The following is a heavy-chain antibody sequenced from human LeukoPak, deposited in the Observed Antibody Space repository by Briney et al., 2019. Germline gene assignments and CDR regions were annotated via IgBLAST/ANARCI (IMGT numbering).Heavy chain of an antibody. V-gene: IGHV4-61*08. D-gene: IGHD3-22*01. CDR3: AREVGDYFDSSGHAFDI. CDR1: GDSISNGESY. Sequence: PSETLALTCSVSGDSISNGESYWSWIRQPPGKGLEWIGYIYYSGSTNYNPSLKSRVTISVDTSKNQFSLKLTSVTAADTAVYYCAREVGDYFDSSGHAFDIWGQGTMVTVSS. CDR2: IYYSGST. J-gene: IGHJ3*02.